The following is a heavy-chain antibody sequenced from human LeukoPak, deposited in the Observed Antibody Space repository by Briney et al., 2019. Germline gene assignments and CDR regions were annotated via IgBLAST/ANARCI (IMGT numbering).Heavy chain of an antibody. J-gene: IGHJ6*03. CDR2: INHSGST. Sequence: PSETLSLTCAVYGGSFSGYYWSWIRQPPGKGLEWIGEINHSGSTNYNPSLKSRVTISVDTSKNQFSLKLSSVTAADTAVYYCAREGAANYYMDVWGKGTTVTVSS. CDR3: AREGAANYYMDV. CDR1: GGSFSGYY. V-gene: IGHV4-34*01. D-gene: IGHD6-13*01.